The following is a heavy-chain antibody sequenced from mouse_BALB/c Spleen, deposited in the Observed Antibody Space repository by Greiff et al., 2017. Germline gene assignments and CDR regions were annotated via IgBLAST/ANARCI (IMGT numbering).Heavy chain of an antibody. Sequence: VHLVESGPGLVAPSQSLSITCTVSGFSLTGYGVNWVRQPPGKGLEWLGMIWGDGSTDYNSALKSRLSISKDNSKSQVFLKMNSLQTDDTARYYCARDFSAYYYGSSYYAMDYWGQGTSVTVSS. V-gene: IGHV2-6-7*01. D-gene: IGHD1-1*01. CDR3: ARDFSAYYYGSSYYAMDY. CDR2: IWGDGST. J-gene: IGHJ4*01. CDR1: GFSLTGYG.